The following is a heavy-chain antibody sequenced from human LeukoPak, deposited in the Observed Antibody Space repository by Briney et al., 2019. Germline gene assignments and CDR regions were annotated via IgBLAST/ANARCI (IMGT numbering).Heavy chain of an antibody. J-gene: IGHJ3*02. D-gene: IGHD1-1*01. V-gene: IGHV1-18*01. CDR3: ARGRTHRYNWNSRKSDAFDI. CDR1: GYTLTDYD. Sequence: ASVRVSCKTSGYTLTDYDITWVRQAPGQGLEWMGRVSPYNGNTYYSQRFQDRVTITKDTSTGPAYMDLRNLRSDDTAVYYCARGRTHRYNWNSRKSDAFDIWGQGTMVTVSS. CDR2: VSPYNGNT.